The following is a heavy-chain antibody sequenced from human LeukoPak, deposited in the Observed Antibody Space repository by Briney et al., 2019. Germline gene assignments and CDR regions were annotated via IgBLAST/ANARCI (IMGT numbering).Heavy chain of an antibody. CDR3: ARGAGSSSPNTEYFQH. CDR2: INDSGNT. Sequence: SETLSLTCAVYRGPFSGHYWSWIRQPPGKGLEWVGEINDSGNTTYSPSLKSRVTISLDTSSDQFSLQLKSVTAADTAVYYCARGAGSSSPNTEYFQHWGQGTLVTVSS. J-gene: IGHJ1*01. D-gene: IGHD6-13*01. V-gene: IGHV4-34*01. CDR1: RGPFSGHY.